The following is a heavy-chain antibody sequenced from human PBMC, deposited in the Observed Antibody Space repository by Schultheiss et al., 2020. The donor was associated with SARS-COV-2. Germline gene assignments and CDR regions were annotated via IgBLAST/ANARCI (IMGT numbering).Heavy chain of an antibody. V-gene: IGHV4-34*01. CDR1: GGSFSGYY. Sequence: SETLSLTCAVYGGSFSGYYWSWIRQPPGKGLEWIGEINHSGSTNYNPSLKSRVTMSVDTSKNQFSLKLSSVTAADTAVYYCARDGYDFWSGYEGGWFDPWGQGTLVTVSS. J-gene: IGHJ5*02. CDR3: ARDGYDFWSGYEGGWFDP. CDR2: INHSGST. D-gene: IGHD3-3*01.